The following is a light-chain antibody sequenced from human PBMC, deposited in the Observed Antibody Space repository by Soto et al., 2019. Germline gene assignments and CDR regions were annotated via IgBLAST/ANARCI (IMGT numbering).Light chain of an antibody. CDR3: QQYNGFWT. CDR1: QSISGS. J-gene: IGKJ1*01. Sequence: DIQMTQSPSTLSASVGDRVTITCRASQSISGSLAWYQQKPGQAPKLLIYEASNLKSGVPSRFSGSGSGTEYTLTSSSLQPDDSASYYCQQYNGFWTFGQGTRVEIK. CDR2: EAS. V-gene: IGKV1-5*03.